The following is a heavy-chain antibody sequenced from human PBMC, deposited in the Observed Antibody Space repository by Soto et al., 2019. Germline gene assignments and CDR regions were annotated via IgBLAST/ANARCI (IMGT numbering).Heavy chain of an antibody. J-gene: IGHJ4*02. CDR2: MHYSGST. CDR3: ARDRGYSGY. D-gene: IGHD5-12*01. Sequence: SETLSLTCTVSGGSMRSYYWSWIRQPPGKGLEWIGYMHYSGSTKYNPSLKTRVTISVDTSKSQFSLNLSSVTAADTAVYYCARDRGYSGYWGQGTLVTVSS. CDR1: GGSMRSYY. V-gene: IGHV4-59*01.